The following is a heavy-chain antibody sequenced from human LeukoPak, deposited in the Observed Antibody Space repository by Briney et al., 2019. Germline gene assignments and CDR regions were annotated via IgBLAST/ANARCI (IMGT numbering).Heavy chain of an antibody. CDR2: ISGRSGST. CDR3: AKESLRMATIPTSDFDY. CDR1: GFTFSSYW. J-gene: IGHJ4*02. Sequence: GGSLRLSCAASGFTFSSYWMHWVRQAPGKGLVWVSAISGRSGSTYYADSVKGRFTISRDNSKNTLYLQMNSLRAEDTAVYYCAKESLRMATIPTSDFDYWGQGTLVTVSS. D-gene: IGHD5-24*01. V-gene: IGHV3-23*01.